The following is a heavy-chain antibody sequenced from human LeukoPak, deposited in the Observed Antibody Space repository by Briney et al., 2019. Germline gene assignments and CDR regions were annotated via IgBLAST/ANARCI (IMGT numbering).Heavy chain of an antibody. V-gene: IGHV3-53*01. Sequence: PGGSLRLSCAASGFTVSSNYMSWVRQAPGKGLEWVSVIYSGGSTYYAGSVKGRFTISRDNSKNTLYLQMNGLRAEDTAVYYCASGHTDAFDIWGQGTMVTVSS. J-gene: IGHJ3*02. CDR3: ASGHTDAFDI. CDR2: IYSGGST. CDR1: GFTVSSNY.